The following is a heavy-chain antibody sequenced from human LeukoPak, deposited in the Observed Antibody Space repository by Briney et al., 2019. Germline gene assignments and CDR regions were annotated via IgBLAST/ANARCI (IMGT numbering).Heavy chain of an antibody. CDR1: GYSFADYW. D-gene: IGHD1-26*01. CDR3: AKRGGSPFQYSNWFDP. CDR2: IYPGDSDT. Sequence: GESLKISCRAFGYSFADYWIAWVRQMPGKGLEWMGIIYPGDSDTKYNPSFQGRVSFSVDKSNNTAYLQWSSLEASDSAVYFCAKRGGSPFQYSNWFDPWGQGTLVTVSS. V-gene: IGHV5-51*01. J-gene: IGHJ5*02.